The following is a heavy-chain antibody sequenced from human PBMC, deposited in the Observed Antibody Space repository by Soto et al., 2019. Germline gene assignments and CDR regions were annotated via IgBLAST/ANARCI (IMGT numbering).Heavy chain of an antibody. CDR3: VRMSVVGYFDY. Sequence: SETLSLTCTVSVASITGSDWWSWVRQTPEKGLEWIGEIYHSGTTNYHPSLKSRVTISQDKSKNQFSLNLTSVTAADTAVYSCVRMSVVGYFDYWGRGTQVTVSS. D-gene: IGHD3-22*01. CDR1: VASITGSDW. J-gene: IGHJ4*02. CDR2: IYHSGTT. V-gene: IGHV4-4*02.